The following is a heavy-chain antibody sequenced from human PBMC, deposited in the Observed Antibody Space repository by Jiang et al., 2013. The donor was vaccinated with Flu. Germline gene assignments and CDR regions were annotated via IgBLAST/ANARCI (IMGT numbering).Heavy chain of an antibody. D-gene: IGHD4/OR15-4a*01. Sequence: SVKVSCKASGYTFTDYHIQWVRQAPGQGLEWMGTFHPGNGATNYAQKFRDRFTMTRDTATTTAYMELNSLRSEDTALYYCAREKGATCYFDFWGQGSLVTVSS. CDR1: GYTFTDYH. CDR2: FHPGNGAT. CDR3: AREKGATCYFDF. J-gene: IGHJ4*02. V-gene: IGHV1-46*01.